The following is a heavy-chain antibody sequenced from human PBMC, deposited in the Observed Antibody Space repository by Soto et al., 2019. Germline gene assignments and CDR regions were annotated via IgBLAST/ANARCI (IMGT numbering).Heavy chain of an antibody. CDR1: GYTFTSYY. Sequence: GASVKVSCKASGYTFTSYYMHWVRQAPGQGLEWMGIINPSGGSTSYAQKFQGRVTMTRDTSTSTVYMELSSLRSEDTAVYYCARLGPGSATQYFGFDPWGQGTLVTVSS. J-gene: IGHJ5*02. CDR2: INPSGGST. D-gene: IGHD2-15*01. CDR3: ARLGPGSATQYFGFDP. V-gene: IGHV1-46*03.